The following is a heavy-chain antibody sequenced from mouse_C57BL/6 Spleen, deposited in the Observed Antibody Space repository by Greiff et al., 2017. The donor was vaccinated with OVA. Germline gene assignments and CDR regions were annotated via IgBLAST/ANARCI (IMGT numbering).Heavy chain of an antibody. D-gene: IGHD1-1*01. CDR2: IDPSDSYT. Sequence: QVQLKQPGAELVMPGASVKLSCKASGYTFTSYWMHWVKQRPGQGLEWIGEIDPSDSYTNYNQKFKGKSTLTVDKSSSTAYMQLSSLTSEDSAVYYCALSTVVENYFDYWGQGTTLTVSS. CDR3: ALSTVVENYFDY. CDR1: GYTFTSYW. J-gene: IGHJ2*01. V-gene: IGHV1-69*01.